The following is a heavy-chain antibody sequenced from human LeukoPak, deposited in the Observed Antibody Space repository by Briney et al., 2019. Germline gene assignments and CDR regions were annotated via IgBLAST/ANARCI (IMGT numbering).Heavy chain of an antibody. D-gene: IGHD6-6*01. Sequence: PGGSLRLSCAASGFTFSSHGMNWVRQAPGKGLEWVSGISPNGVITYYADSVKGRFTISRDNAKNTLYLQMNSLRAEDTAAYYCARRSAARDAFDIWGQGTMVTVSS. CDR1: GFTFSSHG. CDR2: ISPNGVIT. CDR3: ARRSAARDAFDI. V-gene: IGHV3-23*01. J-gene: IGHJ3*02.